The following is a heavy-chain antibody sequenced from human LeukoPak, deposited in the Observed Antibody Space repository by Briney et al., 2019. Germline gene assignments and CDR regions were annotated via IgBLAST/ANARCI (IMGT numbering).Heavy chain of an antibody. V-gene: IGHV3-21*01. D-gene: IGHD3-9*01. CDR1: GFTFSNYW. J-gene: IGHJ4*02. CDR3: TRDPLRYLRVGHYDY. CDR2: IDYDSSHI. Sequence: PGGSLRLSCAASGFTFSNYWMSWVRRAPGKGLEWVSSIDYDSSHIYYAASVRGRFTISRDNARDSVYLQMDSLRVEDTAVYYCTRDPLRYLRVGHYDYWGQGTLVAVSS.